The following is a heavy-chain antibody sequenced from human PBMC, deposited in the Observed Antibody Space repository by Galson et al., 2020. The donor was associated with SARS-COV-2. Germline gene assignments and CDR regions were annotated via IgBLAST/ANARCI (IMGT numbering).Heavy chain of an antibody. CDR2: ISGRGGST. CDR3: AKVVTIFGVVLD. J-gene: IGHJ4*02. CDR1: AFTFSSYA. D-gene: IGHD3-3*01. Sequence: GGSLRLSCAASAFTFSSYAMSWVRQAPGEGLGWVSAISGRGGSTYYADYVKGRFTISRDNSKNTLYLQMNSLRAEDTAVYYCAKVVTIFGVVLDWCQGTLVTVSS. V-gene: IGHV3-23*01.